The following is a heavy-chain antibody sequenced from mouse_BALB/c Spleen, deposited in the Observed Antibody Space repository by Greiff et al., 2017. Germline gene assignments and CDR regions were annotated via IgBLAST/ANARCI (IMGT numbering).Heavy chain of an antibody. V-gene: IGHV1S81*02. CDR2: INPSNGRT. CDR1: GYTFTSYW. J-gene: IGHJ3*01. Sequence: VQLQQPGAELVKPGASVKLSCKASGYTFTSYWMHWVKQRPGQGLEWIGEINPSNGRTNYNEKFKSKATLTVDKSSSTAYMQLSSLTSEDSAVYYCAGGNRGFAYWGQGTLVTVSA. D-gene: IGHD2-1*01. CDR3: AGGNRGFAY.